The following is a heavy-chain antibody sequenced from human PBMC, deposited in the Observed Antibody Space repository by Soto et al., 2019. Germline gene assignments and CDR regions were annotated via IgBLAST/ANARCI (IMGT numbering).Heavy chain of an antibody. CDR1: GFTFSSYA. Sequence: EVQLLESGGGLVQPGGSLRLSCAASGFTFSSYAMSWVRQAPGKGLEWVSAISGSGGSTYYADSVKGRFTISRDNSKNTLYLQMNSLRAEDTAVYYCAKNKLPYYGSGTNFDYWGQGTLFTVSS. CDR3: AKNKLPYYGSGTNFDY. D-gene: IGHD3-10*01. CDR2: ISGSGGST. V-gene: IGHV3-23*01. J-gene: IGHJ4*02.